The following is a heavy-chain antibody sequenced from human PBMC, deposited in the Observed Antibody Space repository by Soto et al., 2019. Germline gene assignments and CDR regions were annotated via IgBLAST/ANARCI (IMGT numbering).Heavy chain of an antibody. V-gene: IGHV3-33*01. D-gene: IGHD6-19*01. J-gene: IGHJ4*02. Sequence: QVQLVESGGGVVQPGRSLRLSCAASGFTFSSYGMHWVRQAPGKGLEWVAVIWYDGSNKYYADSVKGRFTISRDNSKNTLYLQMNSLRAEDTAVYYCARDWDSSGGVDYWGQGTLVTVSS. CDR1: GFTFSSYG. CDR2: IWYDGSNK. CDR3: ARDWDSSGGVDY.